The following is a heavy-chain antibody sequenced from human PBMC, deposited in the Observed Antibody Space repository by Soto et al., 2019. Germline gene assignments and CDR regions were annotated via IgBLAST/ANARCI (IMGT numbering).Heavy chain of an antibody. J-gene: IGHJ4*02. CDR2: INSGVDGT. D-gene: IGHD2-21*02. Sequence: QVELVQSGPEMMQPGASVKVSCKASGFTSLSYAFHWVRQAPGQGPQWLGWINSGVDGTIYSQRXXGXXKITRDSSANIVYLEVNTLTIEDTAVYYCAREVKGVTSFDYWGQGTLVAVSS. CDR1: GFTSLSYA. V-gene: IGHV1-3*01. CDR3: AREVKGVTSFDY.